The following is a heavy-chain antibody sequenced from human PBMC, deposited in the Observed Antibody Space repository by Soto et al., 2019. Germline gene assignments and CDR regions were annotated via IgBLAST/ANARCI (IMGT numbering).Heavy chain of an antibody. D-gene: IGHD3-9*01. V-gene: IGHV4-31*03. J-gene: IGHJ3*02. Sequence: SETLSLTCTFSVGSISSGGYYWSWIRQHPGKGREWFGYIYYSGSTYYNPSLKSRVTISVDTSKNQFSLKLSSVTAADTAVYYCAREFLYYDILTGYYTPRAFDIWGQGTMVTVSS. CDR1: VGSISSGGYY. CDR2: IYYSGST. CDR3: AREFLYYDILTGYYTPRAFDI.